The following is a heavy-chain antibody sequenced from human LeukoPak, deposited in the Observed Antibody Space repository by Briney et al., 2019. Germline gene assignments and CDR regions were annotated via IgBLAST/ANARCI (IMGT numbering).Heavy chain of an antibody. CDR3: AKRRGRYSGDAFDI. J-gene: IGHJ3*02. Sequence: GESLKISCKGSGYRLTSYWIGWLRQMPGKGLEWMGFIYPGDSDTRYSPSFQGQVTISADKSMSTAYLQWSRLKASDTAMYYCAKRRGRYSGDAFDIWGQGTMVTVSS. CDR2: IYPGDSDT. D-gene: IGHD2-15*01. V-gene: IGHV5-51*01. CDR1: GYRLTSYW.